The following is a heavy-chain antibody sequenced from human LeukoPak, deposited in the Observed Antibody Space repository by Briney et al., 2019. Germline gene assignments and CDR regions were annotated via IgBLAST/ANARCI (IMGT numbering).Heavy chain of an antibody. J-gene: IGHJ4*02. CDR1: GGSISSYY. CDR2: IYYSGST. Sequence: SETLSLTCTVSGGSISSYYWSWIRQPPGKGLEWIGYIYYSGSTNYNPSLKSRITISADTSKNQFSLKMSSVTAADTAAYYCARDVRYYDSSGYRVFDYWGQGTLVTVSS. CDR3: ARDVRYYDSSGYRVFDY. V-gene: IGHV4-59*01. D-gene: IGHD3-22*01.